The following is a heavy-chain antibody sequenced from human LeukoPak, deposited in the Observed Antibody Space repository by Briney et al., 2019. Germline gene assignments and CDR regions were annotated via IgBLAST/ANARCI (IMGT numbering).Heavy chain of an antibody. CDR3: ARDTRY. J-gene: IGHJ4*02. Sequence: PGGSLRLSCAASGFTFNIFGVHWVRQVPGNGLEWLAVLWADGNTAHYADSVKGRFTISRDNAKNTLYLQMNSLRAEDTAVYYCARDTRYWGQGTLVTVSS. CDR1: GFTFNIFG. CDR2: LWADGNTA. V-gene: IGHV3-33*01.